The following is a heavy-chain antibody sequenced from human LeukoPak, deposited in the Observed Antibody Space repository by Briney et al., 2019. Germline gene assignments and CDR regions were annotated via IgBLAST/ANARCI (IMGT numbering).Heavy chain of an antibody. D-gene: IGHD4-23*01. CDR3: ASHYGGLYDFDY. J-gene: IGHJ4*02. Sequence: GGSLRLSCAASGFTLSSYSMSWVRQAPGKGLEWVSAISGSGGSTYYADSVKGRFTISRDNSKNTLYLQMNSLRAEDAAVYYCASHYGGLYDFDYWGQGALVTVSS. CDR1: GFTLSSYS. V-gene: IGHV3-23*01. CDR2: ISGSGGST.